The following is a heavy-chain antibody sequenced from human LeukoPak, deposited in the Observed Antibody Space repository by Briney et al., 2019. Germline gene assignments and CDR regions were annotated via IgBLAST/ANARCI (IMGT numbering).Heavy chain of an antibody. Sequence: GGSLRLSCAPSGFTFRSYWMHWVRQAPGKGLVWVSRINSDGSSTSYADSVKGRFTISRDNAKNTLYLQMNSLRSEDTAVYHCARDRGGSAFDILGQGTMVTVSS. CDR1: GFTFRSYW. CDR2: INSDGSST. CDR3: ARDRGGSAFDI. D-gene: IGHD3-10*01. J-gene: IGHJ3*02. V-gene: IGHV3-74*01.